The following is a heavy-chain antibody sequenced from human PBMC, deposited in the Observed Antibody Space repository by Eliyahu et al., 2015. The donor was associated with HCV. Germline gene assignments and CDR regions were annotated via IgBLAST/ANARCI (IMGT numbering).Heavy chain of an antibody. V-gene: IGHV1-24*01. CDR2: FAPEDGET. J-gene: IGHJ4*02. CDR3: AALAAPHTRYFDY. Sequence: LEWMGGFAPEDGETIYAQKFRGRVTMTEDTSTDTAYMDLSSLRSEDTAVYYCAALAAPHTRYFDYWGQGTLVTVSS. D-gene: IGHD1-14*01.